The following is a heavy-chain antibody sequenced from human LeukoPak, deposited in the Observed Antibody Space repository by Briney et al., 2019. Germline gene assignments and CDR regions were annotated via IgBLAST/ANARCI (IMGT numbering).Heavy chain of an antibody. D-gene: IGHD2-2*01. CDR2: IRSKANSYAT. CDR3: TSDIVVVPAAPRRIAFDI. Sequence: GGSLRLSCAASGFTFSSYGMHWVRQASGKGLEWVGCIRSKANSYATAYAASVKGRFTISRDDSKNTAYLQMNSLKTEDTAVYYCTSDIVVVPAAPRRIAFDIWGQGTMVTVSS. J-gene: IGHJ3*02. V-gene: IGHV3-73*01. CDR1: GFTFSSYG.